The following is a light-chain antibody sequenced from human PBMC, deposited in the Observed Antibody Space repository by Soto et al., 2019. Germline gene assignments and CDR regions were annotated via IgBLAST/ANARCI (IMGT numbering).Light chain of an antibody. V-gene: IGKV1-33*01. J-gene: IGKJ5*01. CDR2: DAS. CDR3: QQYDNLPIT. Sequence: DIQMTQSPSSLSASVGDRVTITCQASQDISNYLNWYQQKPGKAPKVXIYDASNLETGVPSRFSGSGPGTDFTFTISSLQPEDIATYYCQQYDNLPITFGQGTRLEIK. CDR1: QDISNY.